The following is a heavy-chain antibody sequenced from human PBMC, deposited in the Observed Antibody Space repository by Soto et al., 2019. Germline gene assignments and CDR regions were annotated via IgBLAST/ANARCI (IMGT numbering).Heavy chain of an antibody. Sequence: QVRLVESGGGLVKPGGSLRLSCVASGFTFTDHYMSWIRQAPGKGLEWIAYMSPSGSGISYADSAKGRFTISRHNARNTVYLHMNTLRAEDTAVYYCARTARLVDYWGQGTLVTVSS. J-gene: IGHJ4*02. CDR3: ARTARLVDY. V-gene: IGHV3-11*01. CDR1: GFTFTDHY. CDR2: MSPSGSGI.